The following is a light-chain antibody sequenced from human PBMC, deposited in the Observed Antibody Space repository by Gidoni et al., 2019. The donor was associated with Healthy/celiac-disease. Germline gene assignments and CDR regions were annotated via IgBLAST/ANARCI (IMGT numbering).Light chain of an antibody. CDR3: QQSYSTLT. CDR1: QSSSSY. J-gene: IGKJ4*01. V-gene: IGKV1-39*01. Sequence: DTQMTQSPSSLAASVGDRVTITCRASQSSSSYLNWYQQQPGKAPKLLIYAASSLQSGVPSRFSGSGSGTDFTLTISSLQPEDFATYYCQQSYSTLTFGGGTKVEIK. CDR2: AAS.